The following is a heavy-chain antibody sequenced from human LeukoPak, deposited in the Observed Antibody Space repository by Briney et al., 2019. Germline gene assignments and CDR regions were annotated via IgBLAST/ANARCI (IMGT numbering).Heavy chain of an antibody. CDR2: IIPIFGTA. CDR1: GGTFSSYA. V-gene: IGHV1-69*01. Sequence: ASVKVSCKASGGTFSSYAISWVRQAPGQGLEWMGGIIPIFGTANYAQKFQGRVTITADESTSTAYMELSSLRSEDTAVYYCVGVLTVAGIFDYWGQGTLVTVSS. CDR3: VGVLTVAGIFDY. D-gene: IGHD6-19*01. J-gene: IGHJ4*02.